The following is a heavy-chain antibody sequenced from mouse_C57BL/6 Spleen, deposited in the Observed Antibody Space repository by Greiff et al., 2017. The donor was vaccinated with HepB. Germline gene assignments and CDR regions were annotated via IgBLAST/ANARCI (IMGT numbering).Heavy chain of an antibody. D-gene: IGHD1-1*01. CDR2: INPNYGTT. V-gene: IGHV1-39*01. CDR3: ARARITTVVAHFDY. Sequence: LVESGPELVKPGASVKISCKASGYSFTDYNMNWVKQSNGKSLEWIGVINPNYGTTSYNQKFKGKATLTVDQSSSTAYMQLNSLTSEDSAVYYCARARITTVVAHFDYWGQGTTLTVSS. J-gene: IGHJ2*01. CDR1: GYSFTDYN.